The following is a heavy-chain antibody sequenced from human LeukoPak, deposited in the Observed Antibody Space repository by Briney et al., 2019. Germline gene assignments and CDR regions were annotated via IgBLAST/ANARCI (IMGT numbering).Heavy chain of an antibody. CDR2: INQDGSGK. J-gene: IGHJ4*02. CDR1: GFTFSSYW. D-gene: IGHD6-19*01. Sequence: GGSLRLSCAASGFTFSSYWMSWVRQAPGKGLEWVANINQDGSGKYYVDSVKGRFTISRDNAKNSLYLQMNSLRAEDTALYYCAKGSSGWYGGYFDYWGQGTLVTVSS. V-gene: IGHV3-7*03. CDR3: AKGSSGWYGGYFDY.